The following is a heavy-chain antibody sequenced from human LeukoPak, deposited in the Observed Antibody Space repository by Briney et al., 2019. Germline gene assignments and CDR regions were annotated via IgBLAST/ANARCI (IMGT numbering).Heavy chain of an antibody. CDR3: ARLYPYYYYYMDV. V-gene: IGHV4-59*11. Sequence: SETLSLTCTVSGGSISSHYWSWIRQPPGKGLEWIGYIYYSGSTNYNPSLKSRVTISVDTSKNQFSLKLGSVTAADTAVYYCARLYPYYYYYMDVWGKGTTVTVSS. D-gene: IGHD5/OR15-5a*01. CDR2: IYYSGST. J-gene: IGHJ6*03. CDR1: GGSISSHY.